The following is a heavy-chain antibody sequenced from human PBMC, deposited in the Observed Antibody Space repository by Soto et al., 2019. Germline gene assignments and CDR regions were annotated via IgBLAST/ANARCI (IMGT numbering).Heavy chain of an antibody. D-gene: IGHD2-8*01. CDR2: IDHSGST. CDR3: ARISFTHRYAIIDDYFDY. CDR1: GGSLNSDNYY. Sequence: QVQLQESGPGLVKPSETLSLSCTVSGGSLNSDNYYWSWVRQPPGKGLEWIGYIDHSGSTKYKPSVESRVSISIDTSKTQFSLKVKSVTAADTAVYYCARISFTHRYAIIDDYFDYWGQGTLVTVSS. J-gene: IGHJ4*02. V-gene: IGHV4-61*01.